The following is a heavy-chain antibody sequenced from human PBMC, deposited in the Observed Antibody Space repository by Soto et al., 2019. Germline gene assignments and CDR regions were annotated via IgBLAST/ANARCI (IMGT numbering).Heavy chain of an antibody. CDR3: ATPYDSSGYLGWFDP. CDR2: FDPEDGET. V-gene: IGHV1-24*01. D-gene: IGHD3-22*01. Sequence: ASVKVSCKVSAYTLTELSMHWVRQAPVKGLEWMGGFDPEDGETIYAQKFQGRVTMTEDTSTDTAYIELSSLRSEDTAVYYCATPYDSSGYLGWFDPWGQGTLVTVSS. J-gene: IGHJ5*02. CDR1: AYTLTELS.